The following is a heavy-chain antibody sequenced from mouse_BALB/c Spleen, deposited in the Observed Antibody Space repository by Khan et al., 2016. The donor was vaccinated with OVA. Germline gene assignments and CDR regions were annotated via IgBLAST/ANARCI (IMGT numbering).Heavy chain of an antibody. CDR1: GYTFKDYV. J-gene: IGHJ2*01. Sequence: VQLQESGPELKKPGETVKISCKASGYTFKDYVMNWVKQSPGEGLKWMGWMNTYTGEPTYADDFKGRFAFSLETSASTAYLQFSSLKTEDTATYFCVRFPGGYWGQGTTVTVSS. D-gene: IGHD1-1*01. CDR3: VRFPGGY. V-gene: IGHV9-3-1*01. CDR2: MNTYTGEP.